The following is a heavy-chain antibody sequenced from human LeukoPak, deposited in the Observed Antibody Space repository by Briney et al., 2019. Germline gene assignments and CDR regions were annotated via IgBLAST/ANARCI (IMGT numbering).Heavy chain of an antibody. CDR3: ARAPAGQRRLFDP. CDR2: INPNSGGT. Sequence: GASVKVSCKASGYTFTGYYMHWVRQAPGQGLEWMGWINPNSGGTNYAQKFQGRVTMTRDTSISTAYMELSRLRSDDTAVYYCARAPAGQRRLFDPWGQGTLVTVSS. D-gene: IGHD6-25*01. V-gene: IGHV1-2*02. CDR1: GYTFTGYY. J-gene: IGHJ5*02.